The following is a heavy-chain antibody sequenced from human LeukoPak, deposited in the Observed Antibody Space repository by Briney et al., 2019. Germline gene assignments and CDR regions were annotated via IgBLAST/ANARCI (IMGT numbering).Heavy chain of an antibody. CDR3: SKSNLLVVTAPHAY. CDR2: ISGSGGST. D-gene: IGHD2-21*02. V-gene: IGHV3-23*01. J-gene: IGHJ4*02. Sequence: GGSLRLSCAASGFTFSSYAMSWVRQAPGKGLEWVSAISGSGGSTYYADSVKGRFTISRDNSKNTLYLQMNSLRAEDTAVYYCSKSNLLVVTAPHAYWGREPWSPSPQ. CDR1: GFTFSSYA.